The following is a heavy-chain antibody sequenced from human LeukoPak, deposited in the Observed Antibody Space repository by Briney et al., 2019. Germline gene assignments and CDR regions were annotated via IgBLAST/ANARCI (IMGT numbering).Heavy chain of an antibody. CDR2: INTYKANT. Sequence: KXSCKASGYTFSGYGISWVRQAPGQGLEWMGWINTYKANTNYAQKFQGRVAMTTDTSTSTAYMELRSLRSDDTAVYYCARQIEVTTSSVGYWGQGTLVTVSS. CDR1: GYTFSGYG. V-gene: IGHV1-18*01. J-gene: IGHJ4*02. D-gene: IGHD4-17*01. CDR3: ARQIEVTTSSVGY.